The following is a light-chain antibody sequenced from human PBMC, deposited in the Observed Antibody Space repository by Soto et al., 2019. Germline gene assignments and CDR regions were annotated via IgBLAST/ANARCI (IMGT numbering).Light chain of an antibody. CDR3: QQSWT. Sequence: DIQMTQSPSTLSASVGYRVTITCRASQSISSWLAWYQQKPGKAPKLLIYKASSLESGVPSRFSGSGSGTEFTLTISSLQPDDFATYYCQQSWTFGQGTKVDIK. CDR2: KAS. J-gene: IGKJ1*01. CDR1: QSISSW. V-gene: IGKV1-5*03.